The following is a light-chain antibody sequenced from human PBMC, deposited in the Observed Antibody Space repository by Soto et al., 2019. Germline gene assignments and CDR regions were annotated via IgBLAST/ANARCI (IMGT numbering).Light chain of an antibody. CDR2: AAS. Sequence: DLQLTQSPAFLSASVGDRVKSTCRASQGLSSGLAWYQQKPGKAPKLPINAASSLQRGVPARCSGSGYGTEFTLPIISLQPEDSATYYCQQLNSYPITFGQATRLEIK. CDR3: QQLNSYPIT. V-gene: IGKV1-9*01. CDR1: QGLSSG. J-gene: IGKJ5*01.